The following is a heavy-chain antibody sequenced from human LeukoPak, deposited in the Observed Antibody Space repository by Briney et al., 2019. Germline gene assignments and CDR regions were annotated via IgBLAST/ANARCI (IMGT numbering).Heavy chain of an antibody. Sequence: KTSETLSLTCTVSGGSISNGGYFWSWIRQHPGKGLEWIGNVYYSGITYYNPSLKSRASISPDTSKNQFSLKINFVTAADSAVYYCARCARVYQFYFDQWGQGTQVTVSS. CDR1: GGSISNGGYF. CDR3: ARCARVYQFYFDQ. J-gene: IGHJ4*02. D-gene: IGHD2-2*01. V-gene: IGHV4-31*03. CDR2: VYYSGIT.